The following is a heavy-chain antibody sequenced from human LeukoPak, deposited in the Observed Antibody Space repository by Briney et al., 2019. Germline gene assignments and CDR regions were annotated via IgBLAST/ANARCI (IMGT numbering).Heavy chain of an antibody. V-gene: IGHV3-73*01. CDR1: GFTFSGST. D-gene: IGHD3-9*01. J-gene: IGHJ4*02. CDR3: ARTPPYYDILTGYFPLYCFDY. CDR2: IRSKAHSYAT. Sequence: GGSLRLSCAASGFTFSGSTMHWVRQASGKGLEWIGRIRSKAHSYATAYSASVKGRFTISRDDSKNTAYLQMNSLRAEDTAVYYCARTPPYYDILTGYFPLYCFDYWGQGTLVTVSS.